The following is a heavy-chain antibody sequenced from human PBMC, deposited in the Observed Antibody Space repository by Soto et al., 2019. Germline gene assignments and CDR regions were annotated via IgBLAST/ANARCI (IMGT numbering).Heavy chain of an antibody. CDR1: GGSISSGGYY. CDR3: AREGSDDYDILTGLGY. V-gene: IGHV4-31*03. Sequence: QVQLQESGPGLVKPSQTLSLTCTVSGGSISSGGYYWSWIRQHPGKGLEWIGYIYYSGSTYYNPSLKSRVTISVDTSKNQFSLKLSSVTAADTAVYYCAREGSDDYDILTGLGYWGQGTLVTVSS. CDR2: IYYSGST. D-gene: IGHD3-9*01. J-gene: IGHJ4*02.